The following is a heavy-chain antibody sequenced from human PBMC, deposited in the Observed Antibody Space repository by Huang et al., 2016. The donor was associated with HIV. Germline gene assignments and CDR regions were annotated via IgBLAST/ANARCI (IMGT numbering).Heavy chain of an antibody. V-gene: IGHV4-34*02. D-gene: IGHD3-22*01. CDR2: INHICNT. CDR3: ARRYNSRRDY. J-gene: IGHJ4*02. CDR1: GGSFSGYY. Sequence: QVQLEQWGAGLLKASETLSLTCAVYGGSFSGYYWNWLRQAPGNGLEWVGEINHICNTNYNPSLKSRVNMSVDTSKSQFSLYLTSLSAADTGTYFCARRYNSRRDYWGRGTLVTV.